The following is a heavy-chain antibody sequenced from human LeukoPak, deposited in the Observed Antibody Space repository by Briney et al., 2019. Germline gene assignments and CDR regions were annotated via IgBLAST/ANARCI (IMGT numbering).Heavy chain of an antibody. D-gene: IGHD2-2*01. Sequence: SETLSLTCAVYGGSFSGYYWSWIRQPPGKELEWIGEINHSGSTNYNPSLKSRVTISVDTSKNQFSLKLSSVTAADTAVYYCASLGYCSSTSCSPGYNWLDPWGQGTLVTVSS. V-gene: IGHV4-34*01. J-gene: IGHJ5*02. CDR1: GGSFSGYY. CDR2: INHSGST. CDR3: ASLGYCSSTSCSPGYNWLDP.